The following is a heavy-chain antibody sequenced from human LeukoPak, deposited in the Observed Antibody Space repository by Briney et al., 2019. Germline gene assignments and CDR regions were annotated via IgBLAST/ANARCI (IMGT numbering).Heavy chain of an antibody. V-gene: IGHV4-59*08. CDR3: ARGGNYYGSGSSMYYFDY. J-gene: IGHJ4*02. D-gene: IGHD3-10*01. Sequence: PSETLSLTCTVSGGSINSYYWSWIRQPPGKGLEWIGYIYYSGSTNYNPSLKSRVTISVDTSKNQFSLKLSSVTAADTAVYYCARGGNYYGSGSSMYYFDYWGQGTLVTVSS. CDR2: IYYSGST. CDR1: GGSINSYY.